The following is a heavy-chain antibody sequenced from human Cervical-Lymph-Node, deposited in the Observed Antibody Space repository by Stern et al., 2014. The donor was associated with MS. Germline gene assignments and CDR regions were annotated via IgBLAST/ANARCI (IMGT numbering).Heavy chain of an antibody. CDR2: IFPGDSDT. D-gene: IGHD5-18*01. CDR3: AKNGGYGFGYGSD. CDR1: GYTFTTYW. V-gene: IGHV5-51*01. J-gene: IGHJ4*02. Sequence: EVQLVESGPEVKKPGESLKISCKVSGYTFTTYWIGWVRQVPGKGLEWMGIIFPGDSDTRYSPSFQGQVTISADKSVSTAYLQWTSLKASDTAMYYCAKNGGYGFGYGSDWGQGTLVTVSS.